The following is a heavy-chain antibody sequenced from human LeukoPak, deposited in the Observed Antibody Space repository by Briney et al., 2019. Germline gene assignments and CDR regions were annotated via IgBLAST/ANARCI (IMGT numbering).Heavy chain of an antibody. CDR3: ARVGRGYSYGYFDY. D-gene: IGHD5-18*01. V-gene: IGHV1-2*02. CDR1: GYTFTGYY. J-gene: IGHJ4*02. Sequence: GASMKVSCKASGYTFTGYYMHWVRQAPGQGLEGMGWINTHSGGTNYAQKFQGRVTMTRDTSISTAYMELSRLRSDDAAVYYCARVGRGYSYGYFDYWGQGTLVTVSS. CDR2: INTHSGGT.